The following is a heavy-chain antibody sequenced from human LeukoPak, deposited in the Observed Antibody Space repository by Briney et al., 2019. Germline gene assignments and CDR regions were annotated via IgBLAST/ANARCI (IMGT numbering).Heavy chain of an antibody. CDR2: VSWNGDST. CDR1: GFTFDDYT. CDR3: AKALSPFCTSTTCYADY. Sequence: AGGSLRLSCAASGFTFDDYTMHWVRQAPGEGLEWLSLVSWNGDSTYYADSVKGRFTISRDNNKNSLYLQMSSLRTEDTALYYCAKALSPFCTSTTCYADYWGQGTLVTVSS. J-gene: IGHJ4*02. V-gene: IGHV3-43*01. D-gene: IGHD2-2*01.